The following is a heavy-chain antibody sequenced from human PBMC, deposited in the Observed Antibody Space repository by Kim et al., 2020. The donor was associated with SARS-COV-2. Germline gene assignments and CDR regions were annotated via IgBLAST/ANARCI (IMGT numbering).Heavy chain of an antibody. Sequence: GGSLRLSCAVSGFTFSNYAMHWVRQAPGKGLEWVSGISGGGDATYYADSVKGRFTISRDNSKNGLYLHMNSLRGEDTAIYHCAKSDVPQGGLIEDWGQGILVTVSS. V-gene: IGHV3-23*01. CDR1: GFTFSNYA. CDR3: AKSDVPQGGLIED. CDR2: ISGGGDAT. J-gene: IGHJ4*02. D-gene: IGHD3-16*01.